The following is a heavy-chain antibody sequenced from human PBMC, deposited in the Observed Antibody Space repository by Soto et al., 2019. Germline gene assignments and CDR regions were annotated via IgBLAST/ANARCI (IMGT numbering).Heavy chain of an antibody. D-gene: IGHD5-12*01. Sequence: SETLSLTCTVSGGSISSSGYYWGWIRQPPGKGLEWIGSIYYSGSTYYNPSLKSRLTISEDRSKNQFSLKLNSVTAAEPAVYYCARHYSGYDLGGYWGQGTLVTVSS. V-gene: IGHV4-39*01. J-gene: IGHJ4*02. CDR3: ARHYSGYDLGGY. CDR2: IYYSGST. CDR1: GGSISSSGYY.